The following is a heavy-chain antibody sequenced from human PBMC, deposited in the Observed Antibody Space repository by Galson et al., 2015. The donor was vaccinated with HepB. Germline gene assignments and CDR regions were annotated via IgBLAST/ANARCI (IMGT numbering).Heavy chain of an antibody. CDR3: ARDLSTVAAGFHDY. V-gene: IGHV1-3*01. D-gene: IGHD4-23*01. Sequence: SVKVSCKASGYTFTSYAMHWVRQAPGQRLEWMGWINAGNGNTKYSQRFQGRVTITRDTSASTAYMELSSLRSEDTAVYYCARDLSTVAAGFHDYWGQGTLVTVSS. J-gene: IGHJ4*02. CDR2: INAGNGNT. CDR1: GYTFTSYA.